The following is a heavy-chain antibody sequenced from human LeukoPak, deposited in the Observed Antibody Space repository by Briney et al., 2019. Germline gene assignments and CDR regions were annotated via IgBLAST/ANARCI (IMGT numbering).Heavy chain of an antibody. J-gene: IGHJ4*02. CDR1: GVTFDDYG. CDR3: ARDRSIAVAGTFVY. V-gene: IGHV3-20*04. Sequence: GGSLRLSCAASGVTFDDYGMSWVRQAPRKGLEWVSGINWNGGSTGHADSVKGRFTISRDNAKNSLYLQMNSLRAEDTAVYYCARDRSIAVAGTFVYWGQGTLVTVSS. CDR2: INWNGGST. D-gene: IGHD6-19*01.